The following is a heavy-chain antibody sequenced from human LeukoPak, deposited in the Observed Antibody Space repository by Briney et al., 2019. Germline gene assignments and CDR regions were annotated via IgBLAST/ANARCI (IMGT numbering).Heavy chain of an antibody. CDR2: IYWSGSNT. CDR1: GFTFDDYG. D-gene: IGHD6-19*01. J-gene: IGHJ4*02. CDR3: ARDLGGWPPSYYFDY. V-gene: IGHV3-20*04. Sequence: PGGSLRLSCAASGFTFDDYGMSWVRQAPGRGLEWVSGIYWSGSNTGYADSVKGQFTISRDNAKISLYLQMSSLRAEDTALYYCARDLGGWPPSYYFDYWGQGTLVTVSS.